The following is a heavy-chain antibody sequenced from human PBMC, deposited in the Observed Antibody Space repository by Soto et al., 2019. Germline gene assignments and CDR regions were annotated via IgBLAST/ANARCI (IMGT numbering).Heavy chain of an antibody. CDR1: GFTFSNYW. Sequence: PGGSLRLSCAASGFTFSNYWIHWVRKDPGKGLVWVSRINPDGSYTSYADSVKGRFTISRDNSKNTLYLQMNSLRAEDTAVYYCAKDVLLWFGELLSEDYYYGMDVWGQGTTVTVSS. V-gene: IGHV3-74*01. D-gene: IGHD3-10*01. CDR2: INPDGSYT. J-gene: IGHJ6*02. CDR3: AKDVLLWFGELLSEDYYYGMDV.